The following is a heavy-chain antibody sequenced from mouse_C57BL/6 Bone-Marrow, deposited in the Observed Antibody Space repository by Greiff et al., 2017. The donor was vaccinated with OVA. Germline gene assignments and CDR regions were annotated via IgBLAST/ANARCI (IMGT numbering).Heavy chain of an antibody. V-gene: IGHV14-3*01. CDR1: GFNIKNTY. CDR2: IDPANGNT. Sequence: VQLQQSVAELVRPGASVKLSCTASGFNIKNTYMHWVKQRPEQGLEWIGRIDPANGNTKYAPKFQGKATITADTSSNTAYLQLSSLTSEDAAYYYCARPVYYGSSSFGYWGQGTTLTVSS. J-gene: IGHJ2*01. D-gene: IGHD1-1*01. CDR3: ARPVYYGSSSFGY.